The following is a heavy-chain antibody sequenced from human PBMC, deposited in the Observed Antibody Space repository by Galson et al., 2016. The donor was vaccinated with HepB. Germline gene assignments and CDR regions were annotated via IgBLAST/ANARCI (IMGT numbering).Heavy chain of an antibody. V-gene: IGHV3-30*05. CDR3: AKDHFREHYYGSGSYGAGDY. Sequence: SLRLSCAASGFTLTSYGMHWVRQAPGKGLEWVAVISYDGTKEYYADSVKGRFTISRDNSNYTLYLQMNSLRAEDTAVYYCAKDHFREHYYGSGSYGAGDYWGQGTLVTVSS. J-gene: IGHJ4*02. CDR2: ISYDGTKE. CDR1: GFTLTSYG. D-gene: IGHD3-10*01.